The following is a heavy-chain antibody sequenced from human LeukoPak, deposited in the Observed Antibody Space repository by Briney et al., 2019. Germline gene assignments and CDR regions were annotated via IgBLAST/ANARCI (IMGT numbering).Heavy chain of an antibody. Sequence: SQTLSLTCTASGGSISSGGYYWSWIRQHPGKGLEWIGYIYYSGSTYYNPSLKSRVTISVDTSKNQFSLKLSSVTAADTAVYYCARDGTKLLGYGMDVWGQGTTVTVSS. CDR1: GGSISSGGYY. V-gene: IGHV4-31*03. D-gene: IGHD3-16*01. J-gene: IGHJ6*02. CDR3: ARDGTKLLGYGMDV. CDR2: IYYSGST.